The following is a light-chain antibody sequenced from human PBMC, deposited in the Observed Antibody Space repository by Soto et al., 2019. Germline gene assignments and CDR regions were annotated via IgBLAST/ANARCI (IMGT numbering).Light chain of an antibody. CDR1: GGVVGSYNF. CDR2: EGS. V-gene: IGLV2-23*01. Sequence: QSALTQPASVSGSPGQSITISGLGPGGVVGSYNFVSWYQQHPGKAPKLMIYEGSKRPSGVSNRFSGSKSGNTASLTISGLQAEDEADYYCCSYAGSSTWVFGTGTKVTVL. CDR3: CSYAGSSTWV. J-gene: IGLJ1*01.